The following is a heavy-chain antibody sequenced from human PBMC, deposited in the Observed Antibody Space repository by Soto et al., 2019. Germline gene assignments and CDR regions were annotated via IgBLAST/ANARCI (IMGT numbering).Heavy chain of an antibody. Sequence: GGSLRLSCAASGFTFSNAWMSWVRQAQGRGMEWVGRMKSKTEGGTTDYAAPVKCRFTISRDDSKNTLYLQMNSLKTEDTAVYYCTTVEWEVLRREVCYYYGMDVWGQGTTVTVSS. CDR1: GFTFSNAW. CDR2: MKSKTEGGTT. V-gene: IGHV3-15*01. CDR3: TTVEWEVLRREVCYYYGMDV. D-gene: IGHD1-26*01. J-gene: IGHJ6*02.